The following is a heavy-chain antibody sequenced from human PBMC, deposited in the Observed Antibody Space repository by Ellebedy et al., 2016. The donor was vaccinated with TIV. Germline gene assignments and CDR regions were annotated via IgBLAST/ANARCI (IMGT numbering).Heavy chain of an antibody. V-gene: IGHV4-30-2*01. CDR3: ARARGDYIWSPEFDY. J-gene: IGHJ4*02. Sequence: SETLSLXXAVSGGSISSGGYSWSWIRQPPGKGLEWIGYIYHSGSTYYNPSLKSRVTISVDRSKNQFSLKLSSVTAADTAVYYCARARGDYIWSPEFDYWGQGTLVTVSS. CDR1: GGSISSGGYS. CDR2: IYHSGST. D-gene: IGHD2-21*02.